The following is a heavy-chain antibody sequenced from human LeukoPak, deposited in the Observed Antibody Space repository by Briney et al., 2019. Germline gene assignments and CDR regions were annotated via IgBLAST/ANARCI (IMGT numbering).Heavy chain of an antibody. CDR3: ARRGTRITIFGVVTPFDY. J-gene: IGHJ4*02. CDR2: INHSGST. Sequence: SETLSLTCAVYSGSFSGYYWSWIRQPPGKGLEWIGEINHSGSTNYNPSLKSRVTISVDTSKNQFSLKLSSVTAADTAVYYCARRGTRITIFGVVTPFDYWGQGTLVTVSS. V-gene: IGHV4-34*01. CDR1: SGSFSGYY. D-gene: IGHD3-3*01.